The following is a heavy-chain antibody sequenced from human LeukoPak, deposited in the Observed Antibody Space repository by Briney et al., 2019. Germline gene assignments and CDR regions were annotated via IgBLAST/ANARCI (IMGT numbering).Heavy chain of an antibody. CDR3: AKDDFKYYYYYMDV. Sequence: GGSLRLSCAAPGFTFSTYGMHWVRQAPGKGLEWVAFIRSDGNNKYYADSVKGRFIISRDNSKNTLYLQMNSLRAEDTAVYYCAKDDFKYYYYYMDVWGKGTTVTVSS. CDR2: IRSDGNNK. J-gene: IGHJ6*03. D-gene: IGHD2-21*02. V-gene: IGHV3-30*02. CDR1: GFTFSTYG.